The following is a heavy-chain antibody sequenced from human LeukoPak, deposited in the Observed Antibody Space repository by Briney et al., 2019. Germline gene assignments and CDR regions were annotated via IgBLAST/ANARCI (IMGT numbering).Heavy chain of an antibody. CDR1: GFTFSSYS. D-gene: IGHD3-3*01. V-gene: IGHV3-21*01. J-gene: IGHJ6*02. CDR3: ARDGFLEWLRNEYYYYYGMDV. Sequence: GGSLRLSCAASGFTFSSYSMNWVRQAPGKGLEWVSSISSSSSYIYYADSVKGRFTISRENAKNSLYLQMNSLRAEDTAVYYCARDGFLEWLRNEYYYYYGMDVWGQGTTVTVSS. CDR2: ISSSSSYI.